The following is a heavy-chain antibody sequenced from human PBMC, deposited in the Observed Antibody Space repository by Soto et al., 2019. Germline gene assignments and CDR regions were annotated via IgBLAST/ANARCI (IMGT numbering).Heavy chain of an antibody. D-gene: IGHD3-22*01. V-gene: IGHV1-69*01. Sequence: QVQLVQSGAEVKKPGSSVKVSCKASGGTFSSYAISWVRQAPGQGLEWMGGIIPIFGTANYAQKFQGRVTLTAYECTSAAYMELSSLGSEDTAVYYCAIPSCGYYLEGNYYYGMDVWGQGTTVTVSS. CDR1: GGTFSSYA. CDR3: AIPSCGYYLEGNYYYGMDV. CDR2: IIPIFGTA. J-gene: IGHJ6*02.